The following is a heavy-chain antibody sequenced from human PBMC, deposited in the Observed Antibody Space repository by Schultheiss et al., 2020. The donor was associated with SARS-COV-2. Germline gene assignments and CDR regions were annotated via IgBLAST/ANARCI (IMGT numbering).Heavy chain of an antibody. CDR2: ISSSSSYI. J-gene: IGHJ4*02. D-gene: IGHD6-19*01. V-gene: IGHV3-21*04. CDR1: GFTFSSYE. Sequence: GESLKISCAASGFTFSSYEMNWVRQAPGKGLEWVSSISSSSSYIYYADSVKGRFTISRDNSKNTLYLQMSGLRAEDTALYYCAKDLLGVAVAGSPDCWGQGTLVTVSS. CDR3: AKDLLGVAVAGSPDC.